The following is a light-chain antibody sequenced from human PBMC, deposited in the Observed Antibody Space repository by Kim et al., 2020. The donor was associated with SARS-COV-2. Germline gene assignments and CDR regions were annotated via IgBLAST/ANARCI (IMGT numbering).Light chain of an antibody. CDR1: QSVGNNY. CDR2: NAC. J-gene: IGKJ1*01. V-gene: IGKV3-20*01. Sequence: EIVLTQSPGTLSLSPGERATLSCRASQSVGNNYLAWYQQKPGQVPRLLIYNACSRAAGIPDRFSGSGSGTDFTLTISRLEPEDFAVYYCHQYANSPRTFGQGTKVDIK. CDR3: HQYANSPRT.